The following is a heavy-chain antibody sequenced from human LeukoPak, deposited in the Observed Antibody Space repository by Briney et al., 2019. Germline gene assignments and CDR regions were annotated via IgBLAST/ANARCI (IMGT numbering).Heavy chain of an antibody. CDR2: IYYSGST. D-gene: IGHD1-1*01. V-gene: IGHV4-59*01. J-gene: IGHJ6*03. CDR3: ARGYPRYYMDV. CDR1: GGSISTYY. Sequence: SETLSVTCTVAGGSISTYYWSWIRQPPGKGLEWIGYIYYSGSTNYNPSLKSRVNISVDTSKNQFSLKLSSVTAADTAVYYCARGYPRYYMDVWGKGTTVTVSS.